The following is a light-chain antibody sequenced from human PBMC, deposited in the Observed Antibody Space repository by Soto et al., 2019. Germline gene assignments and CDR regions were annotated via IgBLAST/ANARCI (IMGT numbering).Light chain of an antibody. Sequence: EIVMTQSPATLSVSPGERVTFSCRASQSVTTNLAWYQHKPGQAPRLLISGASTGATGIPARFSGSGSGTEFTLTINSLQSEDFAVYYRQQYDNWPVTFGGGTKVDIK. J-gene: IGKJ4*01. CDR2: GAS. CDR1: QSVTTN. V-gene: IGKV3-15*01. CDR3: QQYDNWPVT.